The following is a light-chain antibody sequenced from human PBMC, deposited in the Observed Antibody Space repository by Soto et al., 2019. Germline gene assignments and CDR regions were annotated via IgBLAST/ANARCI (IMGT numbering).Light chain of an antibody. Sequence: QSALTQPASLSGSPGQSITISCSGTSRDIGAYNLVSWYQQLPGKAPKLLIYEVRSRPSGISYRFSGSKSGTTASLTISSLLPEDEADYYRSAYTSRSTLVFGGGTKVTVL. CDR2: EVR. J-gene: IGLJ2*01. CDR3: SAYTSRSTLV. V-gene: IGLV2-14*01. CDR1: SRDIGAYNL.